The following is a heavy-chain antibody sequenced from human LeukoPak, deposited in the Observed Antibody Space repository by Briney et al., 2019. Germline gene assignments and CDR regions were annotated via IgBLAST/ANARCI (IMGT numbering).Heavy chain of an antibody. CDR1: GGTFSSYA. V-gene: IGHV1-69*01. Sequence: GASVKVSCKASGGTFSSYAISWVRQAPGQGLEWMGGIIPIFGTANYAQKFQGRVTITADESTSTAYMELSSLRPEDTALYYCTKGVRDSTYAQGLKYGMDVWGQGTTVIVSS. D-gene: IGHD2-2*01. CDR2: IIPIFGTA. CDR3: TKGVRDSTYAQGLKYGMDV. J-gene: IGHJ6*02.